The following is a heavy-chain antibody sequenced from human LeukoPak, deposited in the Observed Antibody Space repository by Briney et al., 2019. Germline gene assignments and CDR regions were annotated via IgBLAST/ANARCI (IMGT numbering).Heavy chain of an antibody. D-gene: IGHD1-7*01. Sequence: PGGSLRLSCVASGFVFEDYGMSWVRQVPGKGLEWVSGINWNGGSTGYADSVKGRFTISRDNAKNSLYLQMNSLRAEDTALYYCARGPKYNWNYVWGSLPDYWGQGTLVTVSS. CDR2: INWNGGST. CDR1: GFVFEDYG. V-gene: IGHV3-20*04. CDR3: ARGPKYNWNYVWGSLPDY. J-gene: IGHJ4*02.